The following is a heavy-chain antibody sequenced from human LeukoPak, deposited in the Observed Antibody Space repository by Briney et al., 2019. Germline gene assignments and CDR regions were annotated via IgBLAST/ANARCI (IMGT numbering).Heavy chain of an antibody. CDR2: ISPYNGNT. D-gene: IGHD1-7*01. CDR1: GYTFTSYG. V-gene: IGHV1-18*01. CDR3: ARDSIGNWNYAPDLYYYGMDV. J-gene: IGHJ6*02. Sequence: ASVKVSCKASGYTFTSYGISWVRQAPGQGLEWMGWISPYNGNTNYAQKLQGRVTMTTDTSTSTAYMELRSLRSDDTAVYYCARDSIGNWNYAPDLYYYGMDVWGQGTTVTVSS.